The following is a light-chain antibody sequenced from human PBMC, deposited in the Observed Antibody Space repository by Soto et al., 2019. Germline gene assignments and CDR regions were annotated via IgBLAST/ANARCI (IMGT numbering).Light chain of an antibody. CDR3: QQYATSTPIT. CDR1: QSVSRNY. CDR2: GAS. J-gene: IGKJ5*01. V-gene: IGKV3-20*01. Sequence: EIVMTQSPGTLSLSPGERATLSCRASQSVSRNYLAWYQQKPGQAPILLIYGASIRATGIPDRFSGSGSGTDFKLTISILEPEDFGIYSCQQYATSTPITFGQGTRVEIE.